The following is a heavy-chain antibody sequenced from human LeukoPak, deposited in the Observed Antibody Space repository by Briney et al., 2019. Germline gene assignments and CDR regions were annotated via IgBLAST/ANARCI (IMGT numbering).Heavy chain of an antibody. D-gene: IGHD2-8*01. V-gene: IGHV3-23*01. CDR3: ARDYCTNGVCYKSNYYYGMDV. CDR1: GFTFSSYA. Sequence: PGGSLRLSCAASGFTFSSYAMSWVRQAPGKGLEWVSAISGSGGSTYYADSVKGRFTISRDNSKNTLYLQMNSLRAEDTAVYYCARDYCTNGVCYKSNYYYGMDVWGQGTTVTVSS. CDR2: ISGSGGST. J-gene: IGHJ6*02.